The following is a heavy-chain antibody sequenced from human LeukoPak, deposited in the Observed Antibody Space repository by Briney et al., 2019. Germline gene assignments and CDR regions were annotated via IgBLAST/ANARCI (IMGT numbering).Heavy chain of an antibody. J-gene: IGHJ4*02. D-gene: IGHD3-10*01. CDR2: ISGSGGST. Sequence: PGGSLRLSCAASGFTFSSYAMSWVRQAPGKGLEWVSTISGSGGSTYYADSVKGRFTISRDNSKNTLYLQMNSLRAEDTAVYYCAKGIRFGELYVFFAFDYWGQGTLVTVSS. V-gene: IGHV3-23*01. CDR3: AKGIRFGELYVFFAFDY. CDR1: GFTFSSYA.